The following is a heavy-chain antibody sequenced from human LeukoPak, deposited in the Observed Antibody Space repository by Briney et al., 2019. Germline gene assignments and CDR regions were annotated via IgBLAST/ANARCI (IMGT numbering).Heavy chain of an antibody. D-gene: IGHD3-10*01. CDR2: ISGSGGST. CDR1: GFIFSSYV. Sequence: PGGSLRLSCAASGFIFSSYVMSWVRQAPGKGLEWVSVISGSGGSTYYADSVKGRFTISRDDSKNTLYLQMNSLRAEDTAVYYCAKTRTMVRGVISPFDYWGQGTLVTVSS. J-gene: IGHJ4*02. V-gene: IGHV3-23*01. CDR3: AKTRTMVRGVISPFDY.